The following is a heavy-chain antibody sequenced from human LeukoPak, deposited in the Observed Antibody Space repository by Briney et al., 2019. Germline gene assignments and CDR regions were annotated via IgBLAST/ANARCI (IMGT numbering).Heavy chain of an antibody. CDR2: IYHSGST. D-gene: IGHD1-26*01. J-gene: IGHJ4*02. Sequence: SETLSLTCAVSGYSISSGYYWGWIRQPPGKGLEWIGSIYHSGSTYYNPSLKSRVTTSVDTSKNQFFLNLSSVTAADTAVYYCARHSPVEWELPSMAENDYWGQGTLVTVSS. CDR3: ARHSPVEWELPSMAENDY. V-gene: IGHV4-38-2*01. CDR1: GYSISSGYY.